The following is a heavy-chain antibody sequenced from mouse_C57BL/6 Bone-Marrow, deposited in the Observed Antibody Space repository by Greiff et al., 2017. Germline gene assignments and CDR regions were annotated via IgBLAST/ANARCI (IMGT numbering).Heavy chain of an antibody. CDR3: ARMVYYGTSFDY. CDR2: FDPEDGET. D-gene: IGHD1-1*01. V-gene: IGHV14-2*01. J-gene: IGHJ2*01. Sequence: VQLQQSGAELVKPGASVKLSCTASGFNIKDYYMHWVKQKTEQGLEWIGRFDPEDGETKYAPKFQGKATITADTSSNTAYLQLSSLTSETIAGYYGARMVYYGTSFDYWGQGTTLTVSS. CDR1: GFNIKDYY.